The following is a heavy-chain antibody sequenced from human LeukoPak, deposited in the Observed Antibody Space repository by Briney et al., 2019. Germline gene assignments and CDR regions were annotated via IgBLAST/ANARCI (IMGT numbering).Heavy chain of an antibody. CDR3: ARDQIVLMVYAIGDY. V-gene: IGHV3-30-3*01. CDR2: ISYDGSNK. CDR1: GFTFSSYA. D-gene: IGHD2-8*01. Sequence: PGGSLRLSCAASGFTFSSYAMHWVRQAPGKGLEWVAVISYDGSNKYYADSVKGRFTISRDNSKNTLYLQMNSLRAEDTAVYYCARDQIVLMVYAIGDYWGQGTLVTVSS. J-gene: IGHJ4*02.